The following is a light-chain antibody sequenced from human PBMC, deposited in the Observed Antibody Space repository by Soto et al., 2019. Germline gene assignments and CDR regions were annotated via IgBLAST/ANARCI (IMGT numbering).Light chain of an antibody. J-gene: IGLJ1*01. CDR1: SSDVGSYNL. V-gene: IGLV2-23*03. CDR2: EGS. Sequence: LAQPGSGFDSGGRSITISCTGASSDVGSYNLVSWYQQHPGKAPKLMIYEGSKRPSGVSNRFSGSKSGNTASLTISGLQAEDEADYYCCSYAGSSTFYVFGTGTKVTVL. CDR3: CSYAGSSTFYV.